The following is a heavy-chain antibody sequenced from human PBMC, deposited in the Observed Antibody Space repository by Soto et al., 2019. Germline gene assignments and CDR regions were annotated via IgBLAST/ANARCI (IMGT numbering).Heavy chain of an antibody. CDR3: AKDPSRGYYFDY. Sequence: GGSLRLSCAASGFTFSSYGMHWVRQAPGKGLEWVAVISYDGSNTYYADSVKGRFTISRDNSKNTLYLQMNSLRAEDTAVYYCAKDPSRGYYFDYWGQGTLVTVSS. J-gene: IGHJ4*02. D-gene: IGHD3-10*01. V-gene: IGHV3-30*18. CDR1: GFTFSSYG. CDR2: ISYDGSNT.